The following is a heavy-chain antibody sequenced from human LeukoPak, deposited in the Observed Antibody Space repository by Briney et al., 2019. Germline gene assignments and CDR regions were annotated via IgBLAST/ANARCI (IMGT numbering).Heavy chain of an antibody. Sequence: GGSLRLSCAASGFTVSSNYMSWVRQAPGKGLEWGSVIYSGGSTYYADSVKVRFTISRDNPKNTLYLQMNSLRAEDTAVYYCARIAAAGTDFDYWGQGTLVTVSS. J-gene: IGHJ4*02. CDR1: GFTVSSNY. V-gene: IGHV3-66*02. D-gene: IGHD6-13*01. CDR2: IYSGGST. CDR3: ARIAAAGTDFDY.